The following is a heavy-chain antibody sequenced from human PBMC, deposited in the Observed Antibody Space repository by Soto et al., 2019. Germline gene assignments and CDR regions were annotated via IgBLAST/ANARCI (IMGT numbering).Heavy chain of an antibody. D-gene: IGHD2-15*01. CDR2: ISYDGSNK. J-gene: IGHJ5*01. CDR1: GFTFSSYA. CDR3: ARGYTGYCSGGTRYWFDS. V-gene: IGHV3-30-3*01. Sequence: PGGSLRLSCAASGFTFSSYAMHWVRQAPGKGLEWVAVISYDGSNKYYADSVKGRFTISRDNSKNTLYLQMNSLRAEDTAVYYCARGYTGYCSGGTRYWFDSWGQGTLVTVSS.